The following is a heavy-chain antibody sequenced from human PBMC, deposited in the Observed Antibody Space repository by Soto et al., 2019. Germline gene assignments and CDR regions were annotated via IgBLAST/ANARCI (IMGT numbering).Heavy chain of an antibody. CDR2: IFPSDSDT. J-gene: IGHJ5*02. V-gene: IGHV5-51*01. CDR1: GYRFTSYW. D-gene: IGHD3-22*01. CDR3: ARKDKSGYFNWFDP. Sequence: GESLKISCRTSGYRFTSYWIAWVRQMPGKGLEWMGIIFPSDSDTRYSPSFQGQVTISADRSTSTVFLQWASLKASDTAVYFCARKDKSGYFNWFDPWGQGTLVTVSA.